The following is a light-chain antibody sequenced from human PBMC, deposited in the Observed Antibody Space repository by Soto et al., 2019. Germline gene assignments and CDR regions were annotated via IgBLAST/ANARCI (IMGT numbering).Light chain of an antibody. Sequence: QSALTQPPSASGSPGQSVPISCTGTNSDAGGSTYVSWYQQHPGKAPKLVIYEVIKRPSGVPDRFSGSRSGNTASLTVSGLQAEDEADYYCSSNVGGTKLKIFGGGTKLTVL. V-gene: IGLV2-8*01. CDR2: EVI. J-gene: IGLJ2*01. CDR1: NSDAGGSTY. CDR3: SSNVGGTKLKI.